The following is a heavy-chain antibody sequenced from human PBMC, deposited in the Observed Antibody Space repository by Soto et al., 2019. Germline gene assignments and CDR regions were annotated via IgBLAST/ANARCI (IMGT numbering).Heavy chain of an antibody. CDR2: TYYRSNWRH. CDR1: GDSVSSNTAA. J-gene: IGHJ4*02. D-gene: IGHD6-19*01. CDR3: ERGVAGSGFDL. Sequence: RSQTLSLTCAISGDSVSSNTAAWNWIRSSPSRGLEWLGRTYYRSNWRHDYAVSVKSRITVNPDTSKNHFSLQLNSVTPDDTAVYYCERGVAGSGFDLWGQGTLVTVSS. V-gene: IGHV6-1*01.